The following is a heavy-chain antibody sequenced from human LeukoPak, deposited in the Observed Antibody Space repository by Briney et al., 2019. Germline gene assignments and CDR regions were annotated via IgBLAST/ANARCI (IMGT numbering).Heavy chain of an antibody. V-gene: IGHV4-4*09. J-gene: IGHJ4*02. CDR1: TGSISSDH. Sequence: SETLSLTCTVSTGSISSDHWSWVRQPPGKGLEWIGYILTSGTTNYNPSLKSRLTISVDTSKNQFTLKLSSVTAADTAVYYCARLRVSGTYLYYFDYGGQGTLATVSS. CDR3: ARLRVSGTYLYYFDY. D-gene: IGHD3-10*01. CDR2: ILTSGTT.